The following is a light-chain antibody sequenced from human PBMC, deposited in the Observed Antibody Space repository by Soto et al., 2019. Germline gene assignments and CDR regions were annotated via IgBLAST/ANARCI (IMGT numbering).Light chain of an antibody. CDR2: AAS. V-gene: IGKV3-15*01. J-gene: IGKJ1*01. CDR3: QQYGRSPT. CDR1: QRISSN. Sequence: EIVMTQSPATLSVSPGERATLSCRASQRISSNLAWYQHKTGQAPRLLIYAASTRATGIPARFSGSGSETEFTLTISSLQSEDFVVYYCQQYGRSPTFGQGTKVEIK.